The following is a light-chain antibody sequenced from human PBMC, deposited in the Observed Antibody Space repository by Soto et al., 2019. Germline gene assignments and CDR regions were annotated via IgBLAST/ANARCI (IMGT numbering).Light chain of an antibody. CDR1: QSVSSY. Sequence: EIVLTQSPATLSLSPGERATLSCRASQSVSSYLAWYQQKPGQPPRLLIYDASNRATGIPARFSGSGSGTDFTPPISSLEPEDVAVYYCQQRSNWPPYTFGQGTKLEIK. CDR2: DAS. J-gene: IGKJ2*01. CDR3: QQRSNWPPYT. V-gene: IGKV3-11*01.